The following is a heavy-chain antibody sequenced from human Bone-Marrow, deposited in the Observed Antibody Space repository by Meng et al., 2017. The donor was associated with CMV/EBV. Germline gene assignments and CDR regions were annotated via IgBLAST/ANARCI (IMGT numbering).Heavy chain of an antibody. Sequence: GGSLRLSCAASGFTFDDYAMHWVRQAPGKGLEWVSGISWNSGSIGYADSVKGRFTISRDNAKNSLYLQMNSLRAEDTALYYCAKQGIPAARGGYYYYYGIDVWGQGTTVTVSS. CDR3: AKQGIPAARGGYYYYYGIDV. V-gene: IGHV3-9*01. CDR1: GFTFDDYA. CDR2: ISWNSGSI. J-gene: IGHJ6*02. D-gene: IGHD2-2*01.